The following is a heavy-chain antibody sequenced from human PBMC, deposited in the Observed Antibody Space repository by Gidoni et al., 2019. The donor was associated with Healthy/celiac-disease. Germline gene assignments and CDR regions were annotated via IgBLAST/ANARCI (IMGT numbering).Heavy chain of an antibody. CDR3: ATDWDDILTGYSYFDY. CDR2: ISSSSSYI. V-gene: IGHV3-21*01. J-gene: IGHJ4*02. Sequence: EVQLVESGGGLVQPGGSLRPSCAASGFTFSSHSMNWVRQAPGKGLEWVSSISSSSSYIYYADSVKGRFTISRDNAKNSLYLQMNSLRAEDTAVYYCATDWDDILTGYSYFDYWGQGTLVTVSS. CDR1: GFTFSSHS. D-gene: IGHD3-9*01.